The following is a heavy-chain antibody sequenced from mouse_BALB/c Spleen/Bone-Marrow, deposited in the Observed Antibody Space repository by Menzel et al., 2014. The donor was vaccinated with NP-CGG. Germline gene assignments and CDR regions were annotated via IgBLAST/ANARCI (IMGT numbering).Heavy chain of an antibody. D-gene: IGHD2-10*02. CDR2: IWGDGTT. J-gene: IGHJ4*01. V-gene: IGHV2-6-7*01. CDR3: AREKYGNYYAMDY. Sequence: QVQLQQSGPGLVAPSQSLSITCTVSGFSLTGFGINWIRQPPGKGLEWLGMIWGDGTTDYNSALKSRLSIKKDNSKSQVFLKMSSLQAGDTARYYCAREKYGNYYAMDYWGQGTSVTVSS. CDR1: GFSLTGFG.